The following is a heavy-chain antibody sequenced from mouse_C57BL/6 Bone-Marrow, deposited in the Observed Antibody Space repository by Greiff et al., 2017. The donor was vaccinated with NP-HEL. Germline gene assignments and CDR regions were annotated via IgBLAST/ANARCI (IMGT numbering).Heavy chain of an antibody. CDR2: ISSGGSYT. V-gene: IGHV5-6*01. CDR3: ARPALLRSGFAY. CDR1: GFTFSSYG. D-gene: IGHD1-2*01. J-gene: IGHJ3*01. Sequence: EVKLVESGGDLVKPGGSLKLSCAASGFTFSSYGMSWVRQTPDKRLEWVATISSGGSYTYYPDSVKGRFTISRDNAKNTLYLQMSNLKSEDTAMYYCARPALLRSGFAYWGQGTLVTVSA.